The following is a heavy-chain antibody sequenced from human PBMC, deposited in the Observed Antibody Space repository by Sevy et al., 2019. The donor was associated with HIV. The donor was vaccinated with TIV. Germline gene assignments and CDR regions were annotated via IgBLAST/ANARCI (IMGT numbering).Heavy chain of an antibody. V-gene: IGHV3-13*01. CDR2: IGTAGDT. D-gene: IGHD6-13*01. CDR3: ERAADGSWLDY. Sequence: GGSLRLSCAASGFTFSSYDMHWVRQATGKGLEWVSAIGTAGDTYYPGSVKGRFTNSRENAKNSLYLQMNSLRAGDTAVYYCERAADGSWLDYWGQGTLVTVSS. J-gene: IGHJ4*02. CDR1: GFTFSSYD.